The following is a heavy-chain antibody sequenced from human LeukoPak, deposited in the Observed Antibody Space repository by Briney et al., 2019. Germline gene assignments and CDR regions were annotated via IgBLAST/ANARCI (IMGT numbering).Heavy chain of an antibody. CDR1: GGSITNNNYY. D-gene: IGHD5-12*01. CDR3: ARYTPKKMLNGLRTFDI. J-gene: IGHJ3*02. CDR2: LYYSGSA. V-gene: IGHV4-39*07. Sequence: PSETLSLTCTVSGGSITNNNYYWDWIRQPPAKGLEWIGNLYYSGSAHYNPSLKSRVTISVDTSKNQFSLNLTSVTAADTAVYYCARYTPKKMLNGLRTFDIWGQGTMVTVSS.